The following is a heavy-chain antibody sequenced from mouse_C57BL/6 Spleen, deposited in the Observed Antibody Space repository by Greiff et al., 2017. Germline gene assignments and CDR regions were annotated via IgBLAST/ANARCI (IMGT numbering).Heavy chain of an antibody. J-gene: IGHJ1*03. CDR3: ASTHPYFDG. CDR1: GYAFSSSW. CDR2: IYPGDGDT. V-gene: IGHV1-82*01. Sequence: QVQLQQSGPELVKPGASVKISCKASGYAFSSSWMNWVKQRPGKGLEWIGRIYPGDGDTNYNGKFKGKDTLTADKSSSTAYMQLSSLTSEDSAVCFCASTHPYFDGWGTWTTVTVSS.